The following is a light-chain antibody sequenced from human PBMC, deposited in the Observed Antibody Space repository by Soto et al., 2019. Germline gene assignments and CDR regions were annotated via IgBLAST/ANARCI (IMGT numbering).Light chain of an antibody. J-gene: IGKJ5*01. Sequence: DIQMTQSPSTLSSSVGDRFTISCRASQNISSWLAWYQQKPGNAPKLLIYDASSLERGVPSRFSGTGSGTEFTLTISSLQPDDFATYYCQQYYRSSITFGQGTRLEIK. CDR3: QQYYRSSIT. CDR1: QNISSW. CDR2: DAS. V-gene: IGKV1-5*01.